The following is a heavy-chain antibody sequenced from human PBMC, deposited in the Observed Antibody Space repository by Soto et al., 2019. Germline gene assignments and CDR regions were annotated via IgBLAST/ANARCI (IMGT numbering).Heavy chain of an antibody. CDR2: IKQEGSEK. J-gene: IGHJ5*01. V-gene: IGHV3-7*01. CDR1: GLTVGSYW. D-gene: IGHD6-25*01. Sequence: AGGSLRVSCEASGLTVGSYWKSWVRQASGKGLEWVANIKQEGSEKYYLDSVKGRFTISRDNAKKSLFLQMNNLRAEDTAIYSCAREAASGGWYDSWGQGSLVTVSS. CDR3: AREAASGGWYDS.